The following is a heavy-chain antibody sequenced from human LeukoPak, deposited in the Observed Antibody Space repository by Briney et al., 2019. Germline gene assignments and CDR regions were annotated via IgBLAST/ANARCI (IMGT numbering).Heavy chain of an antibody. Sequence: GASVKVSCKSSGHTFTNYGITWVRQAPGQGLEWMGWISAHNGNANYSQTFPGRVTMSSEQSTNTVYMELRSLRSDDTAVYYCARENRYCSGGSCYSVASDDAFDIWGQGTMVTVSS. CDR2: ISAHNGNA. CDR3: ARENRYCSGGSCYSVASDDAFDI. V-gene: IGHV1-18*01. CDR1: GHTFTNYG. J-gene: IGHJ3*02. D-gene: IGHD2-15*01.